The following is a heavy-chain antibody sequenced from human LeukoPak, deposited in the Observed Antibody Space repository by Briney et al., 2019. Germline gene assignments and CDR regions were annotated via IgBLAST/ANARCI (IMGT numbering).Heavy chain of an antibody. CDR2: IYYSGST. CDR3: ARDRGYYDSSGDGYYFDY. D-gene: IGHD3-22*01. V-gene: IGHV4-39*06. J-gene: IGHJ4*01. CDR1: GGSISSSSYY. Sequence: SETLSLTCTVSGGSISSSSYYWGWIRQPPGKGLEWIGSIYYSGSTYYNPSLKSRVTISVDTSKNQFTLKLSSVTAADTAVYYCARDRGYYDSSGDGYYFDYWGHGTLVTVSS.